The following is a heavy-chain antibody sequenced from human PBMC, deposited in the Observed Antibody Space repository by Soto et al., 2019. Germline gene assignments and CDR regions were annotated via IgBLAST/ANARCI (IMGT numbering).Heavy chain of an antibody. V-gene: IGHV1-69*01. CDR1: GGTFSSYA. J-gene: IGHJ5*02. CDR3: ARASSYTYCGGDCYSNWFDP. D-gene: IGHD2-21*02. CDR2: IIPIFGTA. Sequence: QVQLVQSGAEVKKPGSSVKVSCKASGGTFSSYAISWVRQAPGQGLEWMGGIIPIFGTANYAQKFQGRVTITAEESTSTAYMEVSSLRSEDTAVYYCARASSYTYCGGDCYSNWFDPWGQGTLVTVSS.